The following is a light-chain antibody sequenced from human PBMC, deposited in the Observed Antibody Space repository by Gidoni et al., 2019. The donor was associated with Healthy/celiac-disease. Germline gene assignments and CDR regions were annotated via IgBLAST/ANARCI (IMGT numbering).Light chain of an antibody. Sequence: QPVLTQPPSVSAAPGQQVTISYSGSRSNIGTNYVSWYQQLPGTAPKLLIYDNNKRPSGIPDLFSGSKSGTSATLGITGLQTGDEADYYCGTWDSSLSAGHVVFGGGTKLTVL. V-gene: IGLV1-51*01. CDR2: DNN. CDR1: RSNIGTNY. CDR3: GTWDSSLSAGHVV. J-gene: IGLJ2*01.